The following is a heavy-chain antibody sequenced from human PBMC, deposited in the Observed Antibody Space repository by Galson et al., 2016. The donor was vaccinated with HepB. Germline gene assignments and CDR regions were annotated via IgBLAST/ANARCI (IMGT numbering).Heavy chain of an antibody. J-gene: IGHJ4*02. CDR1: GFTFSSYA. Sequence: SLRLSCAASGFTFSSYAMHWVRQAPGKGLEYVSGISDNGVSTDSADSVKGRFTISRDNSKNTVYLQMGSLRAEDTAVYYCARGNYYYESWVEPKGGVYFDYWGQGILVIVSS. CDR3: ARGNYYYESWVEPKGGVYFDY. D-gene: IGHD3-22*01. CDR2: ISDNGVST. V-gene: IGHV3-64*02.